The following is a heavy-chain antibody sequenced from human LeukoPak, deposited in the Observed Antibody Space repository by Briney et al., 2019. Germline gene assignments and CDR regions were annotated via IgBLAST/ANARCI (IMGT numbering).Heavy chain of an antibody. D-gene: IGHD1-1*01. J-gene: IGHJ3*02. V-gene: IGHV3-74*01. Sequence: GGSLRLSCVASGFPLSNYWMHWVRHDPGKGLMWVSRIKGDGTYTNSADSVKGRFTVSRDNAKNTLYLQMNSLRAEDTAVYYCVRDNDRFSFDMWGQGTMVTVSS. CDR3: VRDNDRFSFDM. CDR1: GFPLSNYW. CDR2: IKGDGTYT.